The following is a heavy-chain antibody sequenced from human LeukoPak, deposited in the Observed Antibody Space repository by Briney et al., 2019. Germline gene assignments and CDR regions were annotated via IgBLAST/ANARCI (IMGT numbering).Heavy chain of an antibody. CDR3: ARRYCSGGSCYLSFDN. J-gene: IGHJ4*02. D-gene: IGHD2-15*01. Sequence: RGESLKISCKGSGNSFTSYWIGWVRQMPGKVLEWMGIIYPGDSDTRYSPSFQGLVTISADNSISTAYPQWSSLKASDTAMYYCARRYCSGGSCYLSFDNWGQGTLVTVSS. CDR1: GNSFTSYW. V-gene: IGHV5-51*01. CDR2: IYPGDSDT.